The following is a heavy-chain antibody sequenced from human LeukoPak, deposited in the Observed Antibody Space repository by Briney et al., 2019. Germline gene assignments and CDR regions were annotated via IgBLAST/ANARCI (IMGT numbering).Heavy chain of an antibody. CDR3: AKRSGSPHNFDY. CDR1: GFIFDAHA. CDR2: ISGDGGTT. V-gene: IGHV3-43*02. Sequence: GGSLRLSCAASGFIFDAHAMNWVRQPPGRPLEWVSLISGDGGTTHYADSVKGRFTISRDNSRNSLYLQMKSLRTEDTALYYCAKRSGSPHNFDYWGRGTLVTVSS. D-gene: IGHD1-14*01. J-gene: IGHJ4*02.